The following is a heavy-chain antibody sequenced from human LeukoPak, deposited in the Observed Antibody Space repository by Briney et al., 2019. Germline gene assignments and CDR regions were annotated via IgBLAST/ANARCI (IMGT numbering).Heavy chain of an antibody. J-gene: IGHJ4*02. CDR2: IKGDGSEK. CDR1: VDTFSTCW. CDR3: LCRHLDY. Sequence: QPGACLRLSWAASVDTFSTCWMSWVCKAPWKGLEWVVNIKGDGSEKNYVDSVKGRFTISRDNAKNSVFLQMNSLRVEDTAVYYCLCRHLDYWGQGNLVTVSS. V-gene: IGHV3-7*03.